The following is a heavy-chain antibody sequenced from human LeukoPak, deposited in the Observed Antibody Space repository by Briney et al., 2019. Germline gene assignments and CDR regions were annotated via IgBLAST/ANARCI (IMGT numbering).Heavy chain of an antibody. CDR2: VYYSGTT. D-gene: IGHD4/OR15-4a*01. Sequence: SETLSLTCTVSGGSISYYYWSWIRQSPGKGLEWIGYVYYSGTTNYNPSLKSRVTISVDTSKNQFSLQLRSVTAADTAVYYCAREDPQTRVPEGMDVWGQGTTVTVFS. J-gene: IGHJ6*02. CDR1: GGSISYYY. CDR3: AREDPQTRVPEGMDV. V-gene: IGHV4-59*01.